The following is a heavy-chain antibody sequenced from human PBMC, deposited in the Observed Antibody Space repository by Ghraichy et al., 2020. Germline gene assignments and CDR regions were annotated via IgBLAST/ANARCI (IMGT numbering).Heavy chain of an antibody. CDR3: VRGSNNFDS. V-gene: IGHV3-74*01. CDR1: GFTFSDYN. Sequence: GGSLRLSCAASGFTFSDYNMNWVRQAPGKGLVWVSHIKSDGTSTIYADSVKGRFTISRDNDKNTLYLQMNSLTAEDTAVYYCVRGSNNFDSWGQGTPVKVSS. CDR2: IKSDGTST. J-gene: IGHJ4*02. D-gene: IGHD2/OR15-2a*01.